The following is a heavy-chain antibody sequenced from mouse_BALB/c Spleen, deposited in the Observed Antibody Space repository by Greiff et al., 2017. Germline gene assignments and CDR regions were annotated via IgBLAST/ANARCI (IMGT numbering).Heavy chain of an antibody. CDR1: GFTFSSYG. J-gene: IGHJ4*01. Sequence: EVNVVESGGDLVKPGGSLKLSCAASGFTFSSYGMSWVRQTPDKRLEWVATISSGGSYTYYPDSVKGRFTISRDNAKNTLYLQMSSLKSEDTAMYYCARQTVYGNSYAMDYWGQGTSVTVSS. D-gene: IGHD2-10*02. V-gene: IGHV5-6*01. CDR3: ARQTVYGNSYAMDY. CDR2: ISSGGSYT.